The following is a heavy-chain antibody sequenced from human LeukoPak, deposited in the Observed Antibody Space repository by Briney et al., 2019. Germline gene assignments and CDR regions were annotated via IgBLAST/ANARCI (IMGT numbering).Heavy chain of an antibody. CDR3: ARDVPPRDYYDSSGYYSNYRRLYYFDY. V-gene: IGHV3-64*01. J-gene: IGHJ4*02. D-gene: IGHD3-22*01. CDR1: GFTFSSYA. CDR2: ISTNGDST. Sequence: GGSLRLPCASSGFTFSSYAMHWVRQAPGKGLEYVSGISTNGDSTYYANSVKGRFTISRDNAKNSLYLQMNSLRAEDTAVYYCARDVPPRDYYDSSGYYSNYRRLYYFDYWGQGTLVTVSS.